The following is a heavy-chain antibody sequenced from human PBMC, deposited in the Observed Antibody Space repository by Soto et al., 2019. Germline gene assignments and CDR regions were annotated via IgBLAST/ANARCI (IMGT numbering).Heavy chain of an antibody. Sequence: PGGSLRLSCAASGFTFSGSAMHWVRQASGKGLEWVGRIRSKANSYATAYAASVKGRFTISRDDSKNTAYLQMNSLKTEDTAVYYCTIPTGDRYVDYWGQGTLVTVSS. CDR3: TIPTGDRYVDY. J-gene: IGHJ4*02. D-gene: IGHD7-27*01. CDR2: IRSKANSYAT. CDR1: GFTFSGSA. V-gene: IGHV3-73*01.